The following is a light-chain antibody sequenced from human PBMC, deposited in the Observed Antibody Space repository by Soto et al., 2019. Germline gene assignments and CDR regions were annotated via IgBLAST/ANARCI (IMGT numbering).Light chain of an antibody. J-gene: IGLJ1*01. CDR1: SSAVGDYNY. CDR2: EVT. CDR3: SPYTSMSTPMG. V-gene: IGLV2-14*01. Sequence: QSVLTQPASVSGSPGQSITISCTGTSSAVGDYNYVSWYQQHPVKAPKLMIYEVTNRPSGVSNRFSGSKSGNTASLIISGLQAEDESDYYCSPYTSMSTPMGFGTWTKGTVL.